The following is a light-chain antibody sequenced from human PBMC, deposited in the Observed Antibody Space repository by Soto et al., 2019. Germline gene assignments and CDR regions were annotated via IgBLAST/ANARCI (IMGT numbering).Light chain of an antibody. V-gene: IGKV3-11*01. CDR3: QQRADWPIT. J-gene: IGKJ5*01. CDR2: DAS. Sequence: EIGWPQSPATLSLSPKQRATLXCSASQYITIYLAWYQQKPGQAPRLLIYDASNRATGIPARFSGSGSGTDFTLTISSLEPDDFAVYYCQQRADWPITFGQGTRLEIK. CDR1: QYITIY.